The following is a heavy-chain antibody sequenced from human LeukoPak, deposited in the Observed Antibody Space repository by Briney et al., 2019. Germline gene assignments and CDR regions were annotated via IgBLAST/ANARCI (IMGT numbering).Heavy chain of an antibody. CDR1: GGTFNSYG. D-gene: IGHD2-15*01. Sequence: ASVKVSCKASGGTFNSYGISWVRQAPGQGLEWMGWISTYNGNTNYAQSLQGRVTMTTDTSTGTAYMELRSLRSEDTAVYYCARRDLLAVVPYWWGQGTLVTVSS. J-gene: IGHJ4*02. CDR2: ISTYNGNT. CDR3: ARRDLLAVVPYW. V-gene: IGHV1-18*01.